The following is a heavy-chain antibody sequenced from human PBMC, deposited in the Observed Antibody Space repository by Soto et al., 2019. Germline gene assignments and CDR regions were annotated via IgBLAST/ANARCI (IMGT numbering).Heavy chain of an antibody. CDR3: ARTANSADCSSTSCYVF. Sequence: PGESLKISCKGSGYSFTSYWISWVRQMPGKGLEWMGRIDPSDSYTNYSPSFQGHVTISADKSISTAYLQWSSLKASDTAMYYCARTANSADCSSTSCYVFWGQGTLVTVSS. CDR1: GYSFTSYW. V-gene: IGHV5-10-1*01. D-gene: IGHD2-2*01. CDR2: IDPSDSYT. J-gene: IGHJ4*02.